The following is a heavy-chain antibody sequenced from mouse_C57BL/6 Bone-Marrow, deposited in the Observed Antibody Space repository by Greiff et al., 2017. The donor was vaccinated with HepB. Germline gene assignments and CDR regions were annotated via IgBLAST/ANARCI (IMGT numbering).Heavy chain of an antibody. CDR1: GYSITSGYY. Sequence: EVKLMESGPGLVKPSQSLSLTCSVTGYSITSGYYWNWIRQFPGNKLEWMGYISYDGSNNYNPSLKNRISITRDTSKNQFFLKLNSVTTEDTATYYCASGGRYRLDYWGQGTTLTVSS. V-gene: IGHV3-6*01. D-gene: IGHD1-1*01. CDR3: ASGGRYRLDY. J-gene: IGHJ2*01. CDR2: ISYDGSN.